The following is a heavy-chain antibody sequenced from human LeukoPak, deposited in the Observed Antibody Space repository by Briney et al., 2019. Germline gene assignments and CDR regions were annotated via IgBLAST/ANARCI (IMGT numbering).Heavy chain of an antibody. CDR3: ARNSALYGYGFYYYYGMDV. J-gene: IGHJ6*02. Sequence: GGSLRLSCAASGFTFSSYSMNWVRQAPGKGLEWVSSISSSSSYIYYADSVKGRFTISRDNAKNSLYLQMNSLRAEDTAVYYCARNSALYGYGFYYYYGMDVWGQGTTVTVSS. CDR2: ISSSSSYI. CDR1: GFTFSSYS. D-gene: IGHD5-18*01. V-gene: IGHV3-21*01.